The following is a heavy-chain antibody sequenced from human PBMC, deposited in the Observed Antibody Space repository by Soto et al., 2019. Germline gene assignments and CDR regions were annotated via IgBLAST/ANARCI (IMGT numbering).Heavy chain of an antibody. CDR1: GDSISSSTYY. D-gene: IGHD1-20*01. J-gene: IGHJ4*02. CDR3: ARITGARIPDY. Sequence: PSETLSLTCTVSGDSISSSTYYWGWIRQPPGKGLEWIGSIFYSGSTYYSGSPYYNPSLKSRVTMSVDTSKNQFSLRLSSVTAADTAVYYCARITGARIPDYWXPGTLVTVSS. V-gene: IGHV4-39*01. CDR2: IFYSGSTYYSGSP.